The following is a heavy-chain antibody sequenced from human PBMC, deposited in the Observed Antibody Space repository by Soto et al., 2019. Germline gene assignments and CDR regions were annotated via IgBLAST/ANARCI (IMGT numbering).Heavy chain of an antibody. D-gene: IGHD5-18*01. V-gene: IGHV1-69*06. J-gene: IGHJ4*02. CDR2: IIPLFGST. Sequence: QVQLVQSGAVVKKPGSSLKVSCRTSGGTFTSFTVSWVRQAPGQALEWMGGIIPLFGSTNYAHKFQGRLTITADRSTATAYLDLRSLKSDDPAVYYCASGSALAADYWGQGTLVTVS. CDR3: ASGSALAADY. CDR1: GGTFTSFT.